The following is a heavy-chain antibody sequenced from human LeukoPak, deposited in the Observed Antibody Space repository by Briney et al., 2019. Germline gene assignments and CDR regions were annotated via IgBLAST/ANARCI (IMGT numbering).Heavy chain of an antibody. CDR2: INWNGGSR. D-gene: IGHD1-26*01. Sequence: PGGSLRLSCAASGFNFDDYVMTWVRQAPGKGLEWVSGINWNGGSRGYADSVKGRFTISRDNAKNSLYLQMNSLRAEDTAVYYCARLLVYGGGGEAFDYWGQGILVTVSS. J-gene: IGHJ4*02. CDR1: GFNFDDYV. V-gene: IGHV3-20*04. CDR3: ARLLVYGGGGEAFDY.